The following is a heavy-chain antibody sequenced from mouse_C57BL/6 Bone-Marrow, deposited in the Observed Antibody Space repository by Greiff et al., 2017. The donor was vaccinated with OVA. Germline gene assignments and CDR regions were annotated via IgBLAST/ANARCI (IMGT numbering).Heavy chain of an antibody. V-gene: IGHV14-3*01. CDR1: GFNIKNTY. J-gene: IGHJ1*03. CDR2: IDPANGNT. CDR3: ARGWLLRCWYFDV. Sequence: VHVKQSVAELVRPGASVKLPCTASGFNIKNTYMHWVKQRPEQGLEWIGRIDPANGNTKYAPKFQGKATITADTSSNTAYLQLSSLTSEDTAIYYCARGWLLRCWYFDVWGTGTTVTVSS. D-gene: IGHD2-3*01.